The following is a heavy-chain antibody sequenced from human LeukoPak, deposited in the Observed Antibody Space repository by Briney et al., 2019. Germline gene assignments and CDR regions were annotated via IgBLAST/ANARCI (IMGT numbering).Heavy chain of an antibody. V-gene: IGHV3-15*01. Sequence: GGSLRLSCAASGFTFSDVWMSWVRQAPGNGLEWVGRIRSTTHGGTIEYAAPAKGRSTISRADSKDTPYPQMNRPKPDNTACNFCSEGLAYWGQGTLVTVSS. J-gene: IGHJ4*02. CDR3: SEGLAY. CDR1: GFTFSDVW. CDR2: IRSTTHGGTI.